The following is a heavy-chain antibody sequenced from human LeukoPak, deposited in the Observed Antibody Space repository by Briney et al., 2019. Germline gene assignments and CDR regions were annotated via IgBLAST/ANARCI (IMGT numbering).Heavy chain of an antibody. J-gene: IGHJ3*02. Sequence: GGSLNIPGKGSEYSFIRYSIGGAGPLPGKGLDGMNIIYPGDSDTRYSPSFQGQVTISADKSISTAYLQWSSLKASDTAMYYCARQEYNSGWYAVDIWGQGTMVTVSS. CDR1: EYSFIRYS. CDR2: IYPGDSDT. V-gene: IGHV5-51*01. CDR3: ARQEYNSGWYAVDI. D-gene: IGHD6-19*01.